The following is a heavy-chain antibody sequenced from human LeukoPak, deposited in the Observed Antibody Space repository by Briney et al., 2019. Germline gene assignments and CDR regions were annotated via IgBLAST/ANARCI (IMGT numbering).Heavy chain of an antibody. CDR1: GFPFSSYW. J-gene: IGHJ4*02. V-gene: IGHV3-7*04. CDR3: TRVGYIDEGIDY. Sequence: GGSLRLSCAASGFPFSSYWMTWVRQAPGKGLEWVANIRQDGSKKSYVDSVKGRFTISRDNAKNSLYLQMNSLRAEDTAIYYCTRVGYIDEGIDYWGQGTLVTVSS. D-gene: IGHD5-24*01. CDR2: IRQDGSKK.